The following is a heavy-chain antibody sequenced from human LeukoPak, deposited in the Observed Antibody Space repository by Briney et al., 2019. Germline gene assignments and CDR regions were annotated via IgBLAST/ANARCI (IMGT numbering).Heavy chain of an antibody. D-gene: IGHD3-22*01. CDR2: INHSGST. J-gene: IGHJ4*02. Sequence: GSLRLSCAASGFTFSDYYMSWIRQPPGKGLEWIGEINHSGSTNYNPSLKSRVTISVDTSKNQFSLKLSSVTAADTAVYYCARGEDYYDSSGYYPYFDYWGQGTLVTVSS. CDR3: ARGEDYYDSSGYYPYFDY. V-gene: IGHV4-34*01. CDR1: GFTFSDYY.